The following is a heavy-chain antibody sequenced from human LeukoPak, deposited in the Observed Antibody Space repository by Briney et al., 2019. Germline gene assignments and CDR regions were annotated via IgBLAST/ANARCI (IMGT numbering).Heavy chain of an antibody. V-gene: IGHV4-59*01. CDR3: ARYGLAYTYDF. CDR1: GGSISGYY. J-gene: IGHJ4*02. D-gene: IGHD3-16*01. CDR2: IYYSGST. Sequence: PSETLSLTCTVSGGSISGYYWSWIRQPPGKGLEWIGYIYYSGSTNYNPSLKSRVSMSVDTSKNQFSLKLSSVTAADTAVYYCARYGLAYTYDFWGQGTLVTVFS.